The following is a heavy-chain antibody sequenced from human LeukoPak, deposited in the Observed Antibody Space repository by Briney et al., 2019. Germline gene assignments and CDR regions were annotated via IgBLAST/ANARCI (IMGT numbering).Heavy chain of an antibody. Sequence: GESLKISCKGSGYSFTSYWIVWVRQKPAKGLEWMGISYPGDSDTRYSPSFQGQVTISADKSISTAYLQWSSLKAADTAMYYCARLTWPRITMPLVDWFDPWGQGTLVTVSS. CDR3: ARLTWPRITMPLVDWFDP. CDR1: GYSFTSYW. CDR2: SYPGDSDT. V-gene: IGHV5-51*01. D-gene: IGHD3-10*01. J-gene: IGHJ5*02.